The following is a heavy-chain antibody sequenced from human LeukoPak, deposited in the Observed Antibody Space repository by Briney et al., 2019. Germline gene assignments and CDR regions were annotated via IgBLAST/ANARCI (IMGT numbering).Heavy chain of an antibody. CDR1: GYTFTSYD. CDR3: AGPVRSGVPRGGQLDY. J-gene: IGHJ4*02. D-gene: IGHD3-3*01. V-gene: IGHV1-8*03. Sequence: GASVKVSCKASGYTFTSYDINWVRQATGQGLEWMGWMNPNSGNTGYAQKFQGRVTITRNTSISTAYMELRSLRSDDTAVYYCAGPVRSGVPRGGQLDYWGQGTLVTVSS. CDR2: MNPNSGNT.